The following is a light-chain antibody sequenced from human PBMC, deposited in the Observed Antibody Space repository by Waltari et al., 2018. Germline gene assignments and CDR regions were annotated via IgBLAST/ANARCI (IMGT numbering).Light chain of an antibody. CDR2: AAS. J-gene: IGKJ1*01. V-gene: IGKV3-20*01. CDR1: ERISKY. Sequence: DIVLTQSPGTLSLSPGERATLSCRASERISKYLAWYQQRPGQAPRLLIYAASNRATGVPDRFSGSGSGPDFSLTISRLEPEDFAVYYCQMYVRLPVTFGQGTKVEIK. CDR3: QMYVRLPVT.